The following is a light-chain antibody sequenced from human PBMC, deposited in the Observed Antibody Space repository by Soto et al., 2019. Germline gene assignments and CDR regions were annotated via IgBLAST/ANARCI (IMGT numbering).Light chain of an antibody. CDR2: EVT. CDR1: SSDVGGYNS. CDR3: SSYTSSSTRV. V-gene: IGLV2-14*01. J-gene: IGLJ1*01. Sequence: QSALTQPASVSGSPGQSITISCTGTSSDVGGYNSVSWYQQHPGKAPKLVIYEVTNRPSGISNRSSGSKSGNTASLTISGLQAEDEADYYCSSYTSSSTRVFGTGTKVTVL.